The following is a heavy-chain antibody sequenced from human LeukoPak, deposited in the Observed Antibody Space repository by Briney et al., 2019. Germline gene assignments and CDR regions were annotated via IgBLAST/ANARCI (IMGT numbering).Heavy chain of an antibody. D-gene: IGHD3-22*01. V-gene: IGHV4-59*08. CDR3: ARSFYYDSSVPPGY. CDR1: GGSISSYY. Sequence: SEPLSLTCTVSGGSISSYYWSWIRQPPGKELEWIGYIYYSGSTNYNPSLKSRVTISVDTSKDQFSLKLSSVTAADTAVYYCARSFYYDSSVPPGYWGQGTLVTASS. J-gene: IGHJ4*02. CDR2: IYYSGST.